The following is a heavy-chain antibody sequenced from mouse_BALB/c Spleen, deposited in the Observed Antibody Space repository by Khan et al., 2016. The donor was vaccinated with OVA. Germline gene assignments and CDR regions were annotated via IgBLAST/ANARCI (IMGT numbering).Heavy chain of an antibody. J-gene: IGHJ3*01. CDR2: INPSTGYT. V-gene: IGHV1-7*01. CDR3: ARRGVDGIFAY. Sequence: QVQLQQSGAELAKPGASVKMSCKASGYTFTTYWMHWVKQRPGQGLDWIGYINPSTGYTEYNQKFKDKATLTADKSSSPAFMQLNSLTSEDSAVYYCARRGVDGIFAYWGQGTLVTVSA. D-gene: IGHD2-1*01. CDR1: GYTFTTYW.